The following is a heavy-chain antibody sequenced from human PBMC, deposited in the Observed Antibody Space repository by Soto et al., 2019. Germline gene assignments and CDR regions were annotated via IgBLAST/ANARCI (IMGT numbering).Heavy chain of an antibody. J-gene: IGHJ4*02. CDR2: IYYSGST. Sequence: SETLSLTCTVSGGSISSYYWSWIRQPPGKGLEWIGYIYYSGSTNYNPFLKSRVTISVDTSKNQFSLKLSSVTAADTAVYYCARAVSPVFAYDYWGQGTLVTVSS. D-gene: IGHD3-10*02. CDR1: GGSISSYY. CDR3: ARAVSPVFAYDY. V-gene: IGHV4-59*01.